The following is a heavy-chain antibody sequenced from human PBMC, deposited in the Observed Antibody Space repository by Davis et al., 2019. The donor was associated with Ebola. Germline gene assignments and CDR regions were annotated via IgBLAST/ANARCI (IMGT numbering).Heavy chain of an antibody. Sequence: ASVKVSCKASGYTFTSYYMHWVRQAPGQGLEWMGIINPSGGSTSYAQKFQGRVTMTRDTSTSTVYMELSSLRSEDTAVYYCAREGPGGYSSSTKVGWFDPWGQGTLVTVSS. J-gene: IGHJ5*02. CDR3: AREGPGGYSSSTKVGWFDP. V-gene: IGHV1-46*01. CDR1: GYTFTSYY. D-gene: IGHD6-13*01. CDR2: INPSGGST.